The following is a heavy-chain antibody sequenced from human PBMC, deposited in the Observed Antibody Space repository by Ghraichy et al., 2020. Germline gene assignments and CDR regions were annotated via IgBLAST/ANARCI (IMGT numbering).Heavy chain of an antibody. V-gene: IGHV3-23*01. CDR2: ISGSGGST. CDR3: AKGLGYCSSCLFFDY. J-gene: IGHJ4*02. CDR1: GFTFSSYA. Sequence: GGSLRLSCAASGFTFSSYAMSWVRQAPGKGLEWVSTISGSGGSTYYADSVKGRFTISRDNSKNTLYLQMNSLRAEDTAVYYCAKGLGYCSSCLFFDYWGQGTLVTVSS. D-gene: IGHD2-2*01.